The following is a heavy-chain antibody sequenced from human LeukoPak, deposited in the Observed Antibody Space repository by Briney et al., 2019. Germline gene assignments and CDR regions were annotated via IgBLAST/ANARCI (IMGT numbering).Heavy chain of an antibody. V-gene: IGHV4-4*07. J-gene: IGHJ5*02. D-gene: IGHD5-12*01. Sequence: SETLSLTCTVSGGSISSYYWSWIRQPAGKGLELIGRVHISGSTNYNPSLKSRVTMSVDTSKNQFSLKLNSVTAADTAMYCCARESGYSWFDPWGQGTLVTVSS. CDR3: ARESGYSWFDP. CDR1: GGSISSYY. CDR2: VHISGST.